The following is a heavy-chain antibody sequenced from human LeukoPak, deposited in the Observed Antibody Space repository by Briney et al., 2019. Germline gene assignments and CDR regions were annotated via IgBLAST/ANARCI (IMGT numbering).Heavy chain of an antibody. D-gene: IGHD6-19*01. Sequence: GGSLRLSCAASGFTVSSNYMSWVRQAPGKGLEWVSVIYSGGSTYYADSVKGRFTVSRDNSKNTLFLQMNSLRAADTAVYYCARESSFRSGWYYFDYWGQGTLVTVSS. CDR3: ARESSFRSGWYYFDY. V-gene: IGHV3-66*01. J-gene: IGHJ4*02. CDR2: IYSGGST. CDR1: GFTVSSNY.